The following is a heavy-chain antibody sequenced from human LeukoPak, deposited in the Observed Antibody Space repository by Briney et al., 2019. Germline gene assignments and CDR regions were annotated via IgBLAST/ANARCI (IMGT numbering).Heavy chain of an antibody. J-gene: IGHJ6*03. CDR2: INPNSGGT. CDR3: ARDSGRGVYYYMDV. V-gene: IGHV1-2*02. D-gene: IGHD3-10*01. Sequence: ASVKVSCKASGYTFTGYYMHWVRQAPGQGLEWMGWINPNSGGTNYAQKLQGRVTMTTDTSTSTAYMELRSLRSDDTAVYYCARDSGRGVYYYMDVWGKGTTVTVSS. CDR1: GYTFTGYY.